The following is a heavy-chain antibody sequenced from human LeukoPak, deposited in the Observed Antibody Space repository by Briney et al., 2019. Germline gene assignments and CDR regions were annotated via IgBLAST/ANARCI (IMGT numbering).Heavy chain of an antibody. J-gene: IGHJ4*02. CDR3: ASRYCSSTSCSYY. D-gene: IGHD2-2*01. V-gene: IGHV3-30-3*01. Sequence: GRSLRLSCAASGFTFSSYAMHWVRQAPGKGLEWVAVISYDGSNKYYADSVKGRFTISRDNAKNTLYLQMNSLRAEDAAVYYCASRYCSSTSCSYYWGQGTLVTVSS. CDR1: GFTFSSYA. CDR2: ISYDGSNK.